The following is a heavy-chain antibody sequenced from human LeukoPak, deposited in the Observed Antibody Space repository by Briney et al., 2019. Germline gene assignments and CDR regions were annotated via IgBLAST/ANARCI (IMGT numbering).Heavy chain of an antibody. V-gene: IGHV3-21*01. D-gene: IGHD3-22*01. J-gene: IGHJ3*02. CDR1: GFTFSSYS. Sequence: KTGGSLRLSCAASGFTFSSYSMNWVRQAPGKGLEWVSSISSSSSYIYYADSVKGRFTISRDNAKNSLYLQMNSLRAEDTAVYYCARRYTYDSSGYWIDAFDIWGQGTMVTVPS. CDR3: ARRYTYDSSGYWIDAFDI. CDR2: ISSSSSYI.